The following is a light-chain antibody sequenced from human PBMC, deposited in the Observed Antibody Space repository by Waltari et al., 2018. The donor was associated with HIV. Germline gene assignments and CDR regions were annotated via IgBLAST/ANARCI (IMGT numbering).Light chain of an antibody. J-gene: IGKJ2*01. V-gene: IGKV3-20*01. CDR2: DTA. CDR3: QLYEASPPMYT. Sequence: DTVLTQSPGTLSLSPGERAALPCRTSQTINGNYLAWYQQKPGLPPRLLIYDTANMAPGIPDRFIGSGSGTDFTLTINRLEPEDFALYFCQLYEASPPMYTFGQGT. CDR1: QTINGNY.